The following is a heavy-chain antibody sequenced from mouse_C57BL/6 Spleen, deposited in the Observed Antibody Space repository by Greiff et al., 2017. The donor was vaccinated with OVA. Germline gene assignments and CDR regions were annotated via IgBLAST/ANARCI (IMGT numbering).Heavy chain of an antibody. CDR2: IGPGSGST. Sequence: VQRVESGAELVKPGASVKISCKASGYTFTDYYINWVKQRPGQGLEWIGKIGPGSGSTYYNEKFKGKATLTADKSSSTAYMQLSSLTSEDSAVYFCARATDQATSNYYYAMDYWGQGTSLTVSS. CDR3: ARATDQATSNYYYAMDY. D-gene: IGHD3-2*02. CDR1: GYTFTDYY. V-gene: IGHV1-77*01. J-gene: IGHJ4*01.